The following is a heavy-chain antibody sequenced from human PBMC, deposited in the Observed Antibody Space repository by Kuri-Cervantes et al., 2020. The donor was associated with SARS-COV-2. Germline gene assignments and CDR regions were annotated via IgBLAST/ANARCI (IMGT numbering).Heavy chain of an antibody. J-gene: IGHJ3*02. CDR1: GFTFSSYS. Sequence: GESLKISCTASGFTFSSYSINWVRQAPGKGLEWVSSISSGGSYIYYADSVKGRFTISRDSSKNTLYLQMNSLRAEDTAVYYCAAEWSDAFDIWGQGTMVTVSS. D-gene: IGHD2-8*01. CDR3: AAEWSDAFDI. CDR2: ISSGGSYI. V-gene: IGHV3-21*01.